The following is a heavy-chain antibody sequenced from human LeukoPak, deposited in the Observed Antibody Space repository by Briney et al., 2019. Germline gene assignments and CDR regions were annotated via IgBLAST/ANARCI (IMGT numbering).Heavy chain of an antibody. CDR2: IKQDGSEK. V-gene: IGHV3-7*01. CDR3: ARGLYPSLSGGNDY. Sequence: GGSLRLSCAASGFTFSSYWMSWVSQAPGKGLEWVANIKQDGSEKYYVDSVKGRFTISRDNAKNSLYLQMNSLRAEDTAVYYCARGLYPSLSGGNDYWGQGTLVTVSS. D-gene: IGHD2-15*01. CDR1: GFTFSSYW. J-gene: IGHJ4*02.